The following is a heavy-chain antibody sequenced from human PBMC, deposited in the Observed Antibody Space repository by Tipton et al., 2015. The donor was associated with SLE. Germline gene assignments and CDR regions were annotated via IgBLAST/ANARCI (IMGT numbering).Heavy chain of an antibody. CDR1: GGSISSGGYS. CDR2: IYYSGGI. Sequence: TLSLTCAVSGGSISSGGYSWSWIRQPPGKGLEWIGNIYYSGGIYYNPSLMSRITISVDTSKNQYSLKLSSVTAADTAVYFCARRDGLNGFDIWGRGTMVTVSS. V-gene: IGHV4-30-2*01. CDR3: ARRDGLNGFDI. D-gene: IGHD2-21*01. J-gene: IGHJ3*02.